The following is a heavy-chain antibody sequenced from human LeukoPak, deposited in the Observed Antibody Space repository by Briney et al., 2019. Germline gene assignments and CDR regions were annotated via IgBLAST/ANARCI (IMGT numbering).Heavy chain of an antibody. CDR2: IYTSGST. D-gene: IGHD5-12*01. CDR1: GGSISSGSYY. J-gene: IGHJ5*02. V-gene: IGHV4-61*02. CDR3: AREKTEDIVATIGWFDP. Sequence: SQTLSLTCTVSGGSISSGSYYWRWIRQPAGKGLEWIGRIYTSGSTNYNPSLKSRVTISVDTSKNQFSLKLSSVTAADTAVYYCAREKTEDIVATIGWFDPWGQGTLVTVSS.